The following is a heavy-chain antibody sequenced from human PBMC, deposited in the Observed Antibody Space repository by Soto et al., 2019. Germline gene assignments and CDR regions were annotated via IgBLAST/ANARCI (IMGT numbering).Heavy chain of an antibody. V-gene: IGHV3-33*01. CDR2: IWYDGSNK. J-gene: IGHJ4*02. CDR1: GFPFSSYG. Sequence: GGSLRLSCAASGFPFSSYGMHWVRQAPGKGLEWVAVIWYDGSNKYYADSVKGRFTISRDNSKNTLYLQMNSLRAEDTAVYYCARDDRKIAAAGPIDYWGQGTLVTVSS. CDR3: ARDDRKIAAAGPIDY. D-gene: IGHD6-13*01.